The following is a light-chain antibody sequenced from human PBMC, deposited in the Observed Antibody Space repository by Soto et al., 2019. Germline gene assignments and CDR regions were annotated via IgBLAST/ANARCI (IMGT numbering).Light chain of an antibody. CDR3: QQYGSSPIT. V-gene: IGKV3-20*01. CDR1: QGIGST. CDR2: DTS. Sequence: EIIMTQSPATLSVSPGEGATLSCRASQGIGSTLAWYQHKPGQTPRLLIYDTSTRATGVPARFSGSGSGTDFTLTISRLEPEDFAVYYCQQYGSSPITFGQGTRLEIK. J-gene: IGKJ5*01.